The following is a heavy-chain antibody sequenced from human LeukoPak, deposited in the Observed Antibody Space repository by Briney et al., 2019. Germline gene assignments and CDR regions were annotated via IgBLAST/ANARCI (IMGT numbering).Heavy chain of an antibody. J-gene: IGHJ6*02. CDR2: ISAYNGNT. CDR3: ARGAYDFWSGYRGYYYYGMDV. D-gene: IGHD3-3*01. CDR1: GGTFSSYA. V-gene: IGHV1-18*01. Sequence: GASVKVSCKASGGTFSSYAISWVRQAPGQGLEWMGWISAYNGNTNYAQKLQGRVTMTTDTSTSTAYMELRSLRSDDTAVYYCARGAYDFWSGYRGYYYYGMDVWGQGTTVTVSS.